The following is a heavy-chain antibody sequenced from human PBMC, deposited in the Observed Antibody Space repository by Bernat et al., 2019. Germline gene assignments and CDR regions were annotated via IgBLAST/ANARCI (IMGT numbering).Heavy chain of an antibody. D-gene: IGHD1-26*01. Sequence: QVQLQESGPGLVKPSETLSLTCAVYGGSFSGHYWSWIRQSPGKGLEWIGEINHSGITNYYPSLKSRVTISVDTSKNQFSLKLTSVTAADTAVYYFERAGGGNAFDIWGPGTMVTVSS. CDR2: INHSGIT. J-gene: IGHJ3*02. CDR1: GGSFSGHY. V-gene: IGHV4-34*01. CDR3: ERAGGGNAFDI.